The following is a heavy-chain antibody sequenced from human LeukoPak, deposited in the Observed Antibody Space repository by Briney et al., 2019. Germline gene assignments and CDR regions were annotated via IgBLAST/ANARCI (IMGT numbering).Heavy chain of an antibody. CDR2: ISYDGVDK. V-gene: IGHV3-30*18. D-gene: IGHD5-18*01. J-gene: IGHJ3*01. Sequence: PGGSLRLSCAASGFTFSSYSMNRVRQAPGKGLEWVASISYDGVDKYYADSLKGRFTMSRDNSKNSVYLQMDSLRVEDTAMYYCAKDVDTVMDWANDAFDVWGQGTMVIVSS. CDR1: GFTFSSYS. CDR3: AKDVDTVMDWANDAFDV.